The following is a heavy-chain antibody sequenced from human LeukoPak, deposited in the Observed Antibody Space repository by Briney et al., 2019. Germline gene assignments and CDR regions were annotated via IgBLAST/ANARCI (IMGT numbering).Heavy chain of an antibody. CDR1: GYTFRIFD. J-gene: IGHJ6*02. CDR3: ARAPSPASYAMDV. CDR2: MNPNSGNT. Sequence: ASVKLSCKASGYTFRIFDVNWVRQATGQGLEWMGWMNPNSGNTGYAQEFQGRVTMTRNTSINTAYMEVSGLTSEDTAVYYCARAPSPASYAMDVWGQGTTVTVSS. V-gene: IGHV1-8*01.